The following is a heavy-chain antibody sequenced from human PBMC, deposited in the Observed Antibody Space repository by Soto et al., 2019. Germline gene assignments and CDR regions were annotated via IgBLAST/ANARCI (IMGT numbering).Heavy chain of an antibody. J-gene: IGHJ4*02. Sequence: EVQLLDSGGGLVQPGGSLRLSCAASGFTFSTYAMSWVRQAPGKGLEWVSGISDSGGSTYYADSVKGRFTISRDNTKNTQYLQKNSLRAEDTAVYYCAKPWSGAHFDYWGQGSPVTVSS. CDR1: GFTFSTYA. CDR3: AKPWSGAHFDY. D-gene: IGHD3-3*01. CDR2: ISDSGGST. V-gene: IGHV3-23*01.